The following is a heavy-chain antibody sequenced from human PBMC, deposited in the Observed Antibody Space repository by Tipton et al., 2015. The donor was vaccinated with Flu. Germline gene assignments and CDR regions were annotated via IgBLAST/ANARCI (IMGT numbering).Heavy chain of an antibody. CDR1: GGSISSGYY. J-gene: IGHJ2*01. CDR2: IYHSGFT. D-gene: IGHD2/OR15-2a*01. V-gene: IGHV4-38-2*01. Sequence: TLSLTCSVSGGSISSGYYWGWVRQSPGKGLEWLGSIYHSGFTYYNPSLKSRVTISVDTSKNQLSLKLRSVAAADTAVYYCARNPSKDEYEISWYFDVWGPGTLVTVSS. CDR3: ARNPSKDEYEISWYFDV.